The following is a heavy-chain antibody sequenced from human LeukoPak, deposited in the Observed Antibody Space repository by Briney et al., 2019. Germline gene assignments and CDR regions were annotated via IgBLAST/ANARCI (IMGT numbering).Heavy chain of an antibody. D-gene: IGHD3-22*01. Sequence: SETLSLTCTVSGGSISSYYWSWIRQPAGKGLEWIGRIYTSGSTNYNPSLKSRVTMSVDTSKNQFSLKLSSVTAADTAVYYCARSSITMIVVVREDDAFDIWGQGTMVTVSP. CDR2: IYTSGST. V-gene: IGHV4-4*07. CDR1: GGSISSYY. J-gene: IGHJ3*02. CDR3: ARSSITMIVVVREDDAFDI.